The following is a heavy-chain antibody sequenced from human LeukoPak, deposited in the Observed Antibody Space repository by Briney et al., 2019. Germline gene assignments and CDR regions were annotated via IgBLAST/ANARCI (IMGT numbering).Heavy chain of an antibody. D-gene: IGHD5-24*01. CDR3: ARDRGWQTFDY. CDR1: GFPFNKYW. Sequence: GGSLRLSCVASGFPFNKYWMSWVRQAPGKGLERVANINEDGSKNYYMDSVKGRFIISRDNFKNSLYLQLNSLGAEDTAVYYCARDRGWQTFDYWGQGSLVTVSS. J-gene: IGHJ4*02. V-gene: IGHV3-7*01. CDR2: INEDGSKN.